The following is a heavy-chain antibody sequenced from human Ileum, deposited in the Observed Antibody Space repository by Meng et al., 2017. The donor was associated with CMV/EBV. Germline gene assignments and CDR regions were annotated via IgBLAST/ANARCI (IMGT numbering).Heavy chain of an antibody. CDR1: GDSMSSYC. V-gene: IGHV4-59*01. CDR2: MCYNGDT. D-gene: IGHD6-13*01. J-gene: IGHJ1*01. CDR3: ALRGSAAGTFQY. Sequence: QVQLQVTGPGLVKPSDTPSLTCTVSGDSMSSYCWSWIRQPPGKGLEWIGYMCYNGDTNYNPSLKSRVTISGDTSKNQFSLKLSSVTAADTAVYYCALRGSAAGTFQYWGQGTLVTVSS.